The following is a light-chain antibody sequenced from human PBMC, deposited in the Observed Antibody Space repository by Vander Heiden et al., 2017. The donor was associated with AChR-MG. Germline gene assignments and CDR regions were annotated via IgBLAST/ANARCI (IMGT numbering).Light chain of an antibody. CDR3: MQTLQLPLT. V-gene: IGKV2-28*01. J-gene: IGKJ4*01. CDR2: LGS. CDR1: QSLLQSNGNNY. Sequence: DIVMTQSPLSLPVTPGEPASISCRSSQSLLQSNGNNYLDWYLQKPGQSPQLLIYLGSNRASGVPDRFSGSGSGTDFTLQISRVEAEDVGVYYCMQTLQLPLTFGGGTKVEIK.